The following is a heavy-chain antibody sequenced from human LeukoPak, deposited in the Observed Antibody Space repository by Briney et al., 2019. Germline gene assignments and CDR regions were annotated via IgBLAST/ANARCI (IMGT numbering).Heavy chain of an antibody. D-gene: IGHD6-19*01. CDR3: ARDYVGVAGTFDY. V-gene: IGHV4-34*01. Sequence: SETLSLTCAVYGGSFSGHYWSWIRQPPGKGLEWIGEVNHGGSTNYNPSLKSQVTISIDTSKNQFSLKLSSVTAADTAVYYCARDYVGVAGTFDYWGQGTLVTVSS. J-gene: IGHJ4*02. CDR2: VNHGGST. CDR1: GGSFSGHY.